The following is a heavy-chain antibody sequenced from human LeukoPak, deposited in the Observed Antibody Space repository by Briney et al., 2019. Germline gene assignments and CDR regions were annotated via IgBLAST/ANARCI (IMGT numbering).Heavy chain of an antibody. V-gene: IGHV4-59*01. Sequence: PSETLSLTCTVSAVPICSYYWSWIRQPPGMGLEWIGYIYYSGTTNYNPSLKSRVTISVDTYKNHFSLMLSPGTAADTAVYYCARVGGSGNYYYGMDVWGQGTTVTVSS. D-gene: IGHD3-10*01. CDR1: AVPICSYY. CDR2: IYYSGTT. CDR3: ARVGGSGNYYYGMDV. J-gene: IGHJ6*02.